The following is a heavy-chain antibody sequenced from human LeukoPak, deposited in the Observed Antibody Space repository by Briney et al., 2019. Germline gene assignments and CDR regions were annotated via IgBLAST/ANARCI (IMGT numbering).Heavy chain of an antibody. Sequence: PGGSLGLSCAASGFTFSSYGMSWVRQAPGKGLQWVSSINDGDGIVYYADSVKGRFTISRDNSKNTLYLEMNSLRAEDTARYFCAEDPILTGFYNDGRWGQGTLVIVSS. CDR1: GFTFSSYG. CDR2: INDGDGIV. D-gene: IGHD3-9*01. V-gene: IGHV3-23*01. CDR3: AEDPILTGFYNDGR. J-gene: IGHJ4*02.